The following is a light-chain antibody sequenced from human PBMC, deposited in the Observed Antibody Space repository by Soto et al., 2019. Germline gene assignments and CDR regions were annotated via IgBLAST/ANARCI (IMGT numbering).Light chain of an antibody. J-gene: IGKJ1*01. CDR2: DAS. V-gene: IGKV3D-15*01. Sequence: DIVLTQSPGTLSLSPGERATLSCRASQSVSSNHLAWYQQKPGQTPRLLIYDASNRATGIPARFSGSGSGTEFTLTINSLQSEDFAVYYCQQYNNWPRTFGQGTKVDIK. CDR3: QQYNNWPRT. CDR1: QSVSSN.